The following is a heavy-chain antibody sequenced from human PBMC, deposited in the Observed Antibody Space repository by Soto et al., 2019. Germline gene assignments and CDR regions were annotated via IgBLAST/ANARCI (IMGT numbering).Heavy chain of an antibody. D-gene: IGHD3-3*01. CDR3: GSVMLRFSYGIDV. Sequence: GGSLRLSCAASGLTFSSYEMHWVRQAPGKGLEWVSYISKSGSIIYYTDPVKGRFTISRDNAKNLLYLEMNSLRAEDSAVYFCGSVMLRFSYGIDVWGQGTTVTVSS. CDR2: ISKSGSII. V-gene: IGHV3-48*03. CDR1: GLTFSSYE. J-gene: IGHJ6*02.